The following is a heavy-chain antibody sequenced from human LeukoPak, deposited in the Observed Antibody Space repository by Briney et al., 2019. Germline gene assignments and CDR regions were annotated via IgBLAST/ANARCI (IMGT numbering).Heavy chain of an antibody. CDR2: ISSSGSTI. V-gene: IGHV3-48*04. Sequence: GGSLRLSCAASGFTFSSYSMNWVRQAPGKGLEWVSYISSSGSTIYYADSVKGRFTISRDNAKNSLYLQMNSLRAEDTAVYYCARYNWNDGNWFDPWGQGTLVTVSS. CDR3: ARYNWNDGNWFDP. D-gene: IGHD1-1*01. CDR1: GFTFSSYS. J-gene: IGHJ5*02.